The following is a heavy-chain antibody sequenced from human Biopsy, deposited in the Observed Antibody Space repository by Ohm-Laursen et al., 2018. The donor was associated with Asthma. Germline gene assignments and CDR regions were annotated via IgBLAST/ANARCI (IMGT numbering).Heavy chain of an antibody. D-gene: IGHD3-9*01. V-gene: IGHV1-69*15. CDR2: IIPIFGPT. CDR3: ARTYYDFLTGQVKDAFGI. Sequence: GSSVKVSCKASGGTFSSNSINWVRQAPGQGLEWMGRIIPIFGPTNYAQKFQGRVTISADDSTSTAYMELRSLRSEDTAAYYCARTYYDFLTGQVKDAFGIWGQGTMVTVSS. CDR1: GGTFSSNS. J-gene: IGHJ3*02.